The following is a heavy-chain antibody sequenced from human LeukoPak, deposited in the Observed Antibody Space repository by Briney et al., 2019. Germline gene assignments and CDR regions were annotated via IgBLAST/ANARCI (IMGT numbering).Heavy chain of an antibody. Sequence: SVKVSCKASGGTFSSYAISWVRQAPGQGLEWMGRIIPILGIANYAQKFQGRVTITADKSTSTAYMELRSLRSDDTAVYYCAREGAFDIWGQGTMVTVSS. J-gene: IGHJ3*02. CDR2: IIPILGIA. V-gene: IGHV1-69*04. CDR3: AREGAFDI. CDR1: GGTFSSYA.